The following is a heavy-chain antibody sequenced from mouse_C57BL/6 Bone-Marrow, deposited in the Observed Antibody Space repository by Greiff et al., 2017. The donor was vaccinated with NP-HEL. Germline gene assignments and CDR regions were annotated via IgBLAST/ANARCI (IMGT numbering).Heavy chain of an antibody. CDR2: INPNYGTT. CDR1: GYSFTDYN. J-gene: IGHJ1*03. D-gene: IGHD2-4*01. CDR3: ASPGGITRYWYFDV. Sequence: EVKLVESGPELVKPGASVKISCKASGYSFTDYNMNWVKQSNGKSLEWIGVINPNYGTTSYNQKFKGKATLTVDQSSSTAYMQLNSLTSEDSAVYYCASPGGITRYWYFDVWGTGTTVTVSS. V-gene: IGHV1-39*01.